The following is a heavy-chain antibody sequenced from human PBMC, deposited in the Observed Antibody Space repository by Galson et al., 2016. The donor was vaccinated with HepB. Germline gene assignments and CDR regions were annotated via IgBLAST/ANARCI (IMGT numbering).Heavy chain of an antibody. Sequence: SLRLSCAASGFTFSTYAMNWVRQAPGKGLEWVSGISDNGGSTYYADSVKGRFTISRDNSKNTLYLQMNSLRAEDTAVYYCARYEGSFWLGERFDPWGQGTLVTVSS. CDR1: GFTFSTYA. J-gene: IGHJ5*02. CDR2: ISDNGGST. D-gene: IGHD3-10*01. V-gene: IGHV3-23*01. CDR3: ARYEGSFWLGERFDP.